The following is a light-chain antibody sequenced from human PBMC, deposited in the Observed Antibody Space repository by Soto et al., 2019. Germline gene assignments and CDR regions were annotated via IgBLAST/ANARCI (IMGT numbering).Light chain of an antibody. CDR1: QSVLYSSNNKNY. CDR3: QQYYSTPFT. V-gene: IGKV4-1*01. CDR2: WAS. Sequence: DIVMTQSPDSLAVSLGERATINCKSSQSVLYSSNNKNYLAWYQRKPGQPPKLLIYWASTRESGVPDRFSGSGSGTDFTLTISSLQADDVAVYYCQQYYSTPFTFGPGTKVDIK. J-gene: IGKJ3*01.